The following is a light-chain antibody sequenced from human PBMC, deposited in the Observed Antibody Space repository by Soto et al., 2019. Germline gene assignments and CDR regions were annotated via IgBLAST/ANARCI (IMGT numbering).Light chain of an antibody. CDR3: SSFTTTNTYV. V-gene: IGLV2-14*03. J-gene: IGLJ1*01. CDR1: SSDVGTHNF. Sequence: QSVLTQPASVSGSPGQSIAMSCTGNSSDVGTHNFVSWYQQHPGKAPKLIIYDVSNRPSGVSDRFFGSKSGNTASLTISGLQAEDEADYYCSSFTTTNTYVFGTGTKLTVL. CDR2: DVS.